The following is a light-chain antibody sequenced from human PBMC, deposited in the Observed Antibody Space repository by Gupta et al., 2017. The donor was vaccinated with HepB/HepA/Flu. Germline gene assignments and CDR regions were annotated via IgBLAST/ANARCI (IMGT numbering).Light chain of an antibody. V-gene: IGKV1-5*03. J-gene: IGKJ4*01. Sequence: DIQMTQSPSTLSASVGDRVTITCRASQNISIWLAWYQQKPGKVPKLLIYRASSLESGVPSRFSGSGSGTEFTLNISSMQTDDFATYYCQRYDDDPLTFGRGTKVEIK. CDR1: QNISIW. CDR2: RAS. CDR3: QRYDDDPLT.